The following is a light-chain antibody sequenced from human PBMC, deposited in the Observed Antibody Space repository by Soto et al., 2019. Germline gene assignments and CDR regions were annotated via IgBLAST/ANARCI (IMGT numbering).Light chain of an antibody. CDR2: DAS. J-gene: IGKJ5*01. CDR3: QQRNNWRDT. Sequence: EIVLTQSPAALSWSPGESATRSWMASRSVSNYLAWYQQNPAQAPRLLIYDASSRPTDIPARFSGSGSGTDFTLTISSLEPEDFAVYYCQQRNNWRDTFGQGNDWRI. CDR1: RSVSNY. V-gene: IGKV3-11*01.